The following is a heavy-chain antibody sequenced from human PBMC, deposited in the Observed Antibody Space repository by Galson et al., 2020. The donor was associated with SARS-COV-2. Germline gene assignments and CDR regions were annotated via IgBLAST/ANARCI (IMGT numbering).Heavy chain of an antibody. D-gene: IGHD2-15*01. CDR3: ARVDCSGGSCYPGNY. J-gene: IGHJ4*02. V-gene: IGHV3-7*03. Sequence: GGSLRLSCAASGFSFSYYWMSWVRQAPGRGLEWVANIKHDGSEKYYVDSVKGRFTISRDNPKNSLYLQMNNLRVEDTAVYHCARVDCSGGSCYPGNYWGQGTLVTVSS. CDR2: IKHDGSEK. CDR1: GFSFSYYW.